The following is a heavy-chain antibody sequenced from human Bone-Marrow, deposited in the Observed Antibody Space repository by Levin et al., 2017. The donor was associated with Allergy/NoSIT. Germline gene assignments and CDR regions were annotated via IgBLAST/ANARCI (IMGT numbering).Heavy chain of an antibody. Sequence: ASVKVSCKASGYSFTSFDINWVRQAAGQGLEWMGWMNPNSGTTGSAQKFQGRVTMTRNTATSTAYLDLNSLTSEDTAVYYGAGWWYTSDHYYVEYWGQGPLATVSS. CDR1: GYSFTSFD. CDR3: AGWWYTSDHYYVEY. V-gene: IGHV1-8*01. CDR2: MNPNSGTT. D-gene: IGHD6-19*01. J-gene: IGHJ4*02.